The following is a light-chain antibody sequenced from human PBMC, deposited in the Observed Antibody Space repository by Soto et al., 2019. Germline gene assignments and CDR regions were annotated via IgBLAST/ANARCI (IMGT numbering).Light chain of an antibody. CDR3: QQRSNWPPT. J-gene: IGKJ3*01. CDR2: DAS. CDR1: QSVSSY. Sequence: EIVLTQSPCTLSFSPWERSTLSFMASQSVSSYLAWYQQKPGQAPRLLIYDASNRATGIPARFSGSGSGTDFTLTISSLEPEDFAVYYCQQRSNWPPTFGPGTKVDIK. V-gene: IGKV3-11*01.